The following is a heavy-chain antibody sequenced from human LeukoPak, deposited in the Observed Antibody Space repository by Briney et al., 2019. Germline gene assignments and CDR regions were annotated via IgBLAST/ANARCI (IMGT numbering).Heavy chain of an antibody. CDR1: GGSISSGDYY. D-gene: IGHD4-17*01. V-gene: IGHV4-30-4*01. CDR3: ARETTVTTFDY. Sequence: PSETLSLTCTVSGGSISSGDYYWSWIRQPPGKGLEWIGYIYYSGSTYYNPSLKSRVTISVDTSKNQFSLKLSSVTAADTAVYYCARETTVTTFDYWGQGTLVTVSS. CDR2: IYYSGST. J-gene: IGHJ4*02.